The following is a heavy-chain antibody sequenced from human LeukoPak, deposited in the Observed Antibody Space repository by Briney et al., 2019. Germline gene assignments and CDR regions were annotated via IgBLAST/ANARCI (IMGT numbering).Heavy chain of an antibody. D-gene: IGHD6-19*01. CDR1: GFTDSNTG. CDR2: IRRKSDGGTT. V-gene: IGHV3-15*01. Sequence: GGSLRLSCGASGFTDSNTGMSGVRQAPGKGLEGVGRIRRKSDGGTTDYAAPVKGRFTISREDSKNTLYFEMNSLNTEDTAVYYCITDKNSGWFGIFDSWGQGTLVTVSS. CDR3: ITDKNSGWFGIFDS. J-gene: IGHJ4*02.